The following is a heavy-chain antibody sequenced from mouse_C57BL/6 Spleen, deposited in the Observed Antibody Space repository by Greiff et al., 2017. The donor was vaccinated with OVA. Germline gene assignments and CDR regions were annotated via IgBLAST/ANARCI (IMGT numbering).Heavy chain of an antibody. Sequence: VQLQQPGAELVRPGSSVKLSCKASGYTFTSYWMHWVKQRPIQGLEWIGNIDPSDSETPYNQKFKDKATLTVDKSSSTAYMQLSSLTSEDYAVDYCARSNGFYYFDYWGQGTTLTVSS. CDR1: GYTFTSYW. V-gene: IGHV1-52*01. J-gene: IGHJ2*01. CDR2: IDPSDSET. CDR3: ARSNGFYYFDY.